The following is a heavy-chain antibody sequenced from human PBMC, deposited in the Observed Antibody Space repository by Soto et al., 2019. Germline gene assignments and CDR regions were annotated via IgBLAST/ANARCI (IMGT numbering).Heavy chain of an antibody. CDR1: GFTFSSYD. Sequence: SGGSLRLSCAASGFTFSSYDMHWVRQATGKGLEWVSAIGTAGDTYYPGSVKGRFTISRENAKNSLYLQMNSLRAGDTAVYYCARDSTGEYREVVPAAIDFDYWGQGTLVTVSS. CDR2: IGTAGDT. CDR3: ARDSTGEYREVVPAAIDFDY. J-gene: IGHJ4*02. V-gene: IGHV3-13*01. D-gene: IGHD2-2*01.